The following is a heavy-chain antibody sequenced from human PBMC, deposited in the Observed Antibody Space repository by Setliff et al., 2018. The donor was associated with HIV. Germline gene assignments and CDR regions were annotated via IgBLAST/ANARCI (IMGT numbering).Heavy chain of an antibody. V-gene: IGHV4-4*09. CDR3: ARGLSFYDPGGFDY. J-gene: IGHJ4*02. D-gene: IGHD3-22*01. Sequence: PSETLSLTCTVSGDSISNYYWSWVRQPPGKGLEWIGYIYTTGSTNYSPSLKSRVTISVDTSKNQFSLKLSSVTAADTAVYYCARGLSFYDPGGFDYWGQGTLVTVSS. CDR1: GDSISNYY. CDR2: IYTTGST.